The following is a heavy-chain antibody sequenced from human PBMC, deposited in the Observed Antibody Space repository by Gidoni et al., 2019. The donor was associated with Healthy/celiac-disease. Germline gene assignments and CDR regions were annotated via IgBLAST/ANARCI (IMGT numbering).Heavy chain of an antibody. J-gene: IGHJ4*02. CDR2: IYPGDSDT. D-gene: IGHD3-22*01. CDR3: ARHFFSGLEYYYDSSGYFDY. CDR1: GYSFNSYW. Sequence: EVQLVQSGAEVKKPGESLKISCKGSGYSFNSYWIGWVRQMPGKGLEWMGIIYPGDSDTRYSPSFQGQVTISADKSISTAYLQWSSLKASDTAMYYCARHFFSGLEYYYDSSGYFDYWGQGTLVTVSS. V-gene: IGHV5-51*01.